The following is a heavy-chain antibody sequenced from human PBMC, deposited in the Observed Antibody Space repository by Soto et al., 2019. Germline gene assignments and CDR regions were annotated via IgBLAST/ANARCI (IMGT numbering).Heavy chain of an antibody. CDR3: AKDGKTYSSLYYFDY. Sequence: PGGSLRLACAASGFTFDVSAVAWVRQAPGKGLEWVSGISWNSGSIGYADSVKGRFTISRDNAKNSLYLQMNSLRAEDTALYYCAKDGKTYSSLYYFDYWGQGTLVTVSS. CDR1: GFTFDVSA. D-gene: IGHD6-6*01. CDR2: ISWNSGSI. J-gene: IGHJ4*02. V-gene: IGHV3-9*01.